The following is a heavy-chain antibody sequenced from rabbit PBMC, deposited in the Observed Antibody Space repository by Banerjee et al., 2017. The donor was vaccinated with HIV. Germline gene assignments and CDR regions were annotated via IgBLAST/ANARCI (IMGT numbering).Heavy chain of an antibody. J-gene: IGHJ6*01. D-gene: IGHD4-1*01. CDR3: ARDLAGVTGWNFGL. CDR2: IGIGSGST. CDR1: GFTLSGYW. Sequence: QEQLEESGGDLVKPEGSLTLTCTASGFTLSGYWMSWVRQAPGKGLEWIGCIGIGSGSTYYASWAKGRFTISKTSSTTVTLQMTSLTAADTATYFCARDLAGVTGWNFGLWGPGTLSPS. V-gene: IGHV1S45*01.